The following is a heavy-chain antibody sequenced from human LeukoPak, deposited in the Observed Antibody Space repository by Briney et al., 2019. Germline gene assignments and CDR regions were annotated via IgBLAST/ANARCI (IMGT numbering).Heavy chain of an antibody. Sequence: SETLSLTCTVSGGSISSSSYYWGWIRQPPGTGLEWIGSIYYSGSTYDNPSLKSRVTISVDTSKNQFSLKLSSVTAADTAVYYCARGPLPDIVGLGLIPPRAGWVYWGQGTLVTVSS. J-gene: IGHJ4*02. CDR2: IYYSGST. CDR3: ARGPLPDIVGLGLIPPRAGWVY. D-gene: IGHD2-15*01. CDR1: GGSISSSSYY. V-gene: IGHV4-39*07.